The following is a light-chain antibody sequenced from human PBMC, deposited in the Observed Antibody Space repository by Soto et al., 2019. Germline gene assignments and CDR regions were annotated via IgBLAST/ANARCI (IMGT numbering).Light chain of an antibody. V-gene: IGLV2-14*01. J-gene: IGLJ2*01. CDR3: SSYTTSSSQI. Sequence: QSALTQPASVSGSPGQSITISCTGTSSDVGAYNYVSWYQQHPGKAPKLLIYEVTNRPFGVSNRFSGSKSGNTASLTIAGLQTEDEADYYCSSYTTSSSQIFGGGTKVTVL. CDR1: SSDVGAYNY. CDR2: EVT.